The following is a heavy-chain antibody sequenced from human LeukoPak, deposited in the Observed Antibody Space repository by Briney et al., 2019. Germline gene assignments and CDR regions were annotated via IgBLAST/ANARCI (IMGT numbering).Heavy chain of an antibody. Sequence: PGGSLRLSCAASGFTFSDYCMSWIRQAPGKGLEWVSYISSSGSTIYYADSVKGRFTISRDNAKNSLYLQMNSLRAEDTAVYYCARPNSSSWGYYFDYWGQGTLVTVSS. D-gene: IGHD6-6*01. CDR2: ISSSGSTI. J-gene: IGHJ4*02. V-gene: IGHV3-11*04. CDR1: GFTFSDYC. CDR3: ARPNSSSWGYYFDY.